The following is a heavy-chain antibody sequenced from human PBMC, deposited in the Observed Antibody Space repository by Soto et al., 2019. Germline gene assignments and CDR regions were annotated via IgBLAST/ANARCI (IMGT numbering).Heavy chain of an antibody. D-gene: IGHD1-26*01. V-gene: IGHV1-69*01. J-gene: IGHJ6*02. CDR2: IIPIFGTA. CDR3: ARPIVGAIKGVYYYYGMDV. Sequence: QVQLVQSGAEVKKPGSSVKVSCKASGGTFSSYAISWVRQAPGQGLEWMGGIIPIFGTANYAQKFQGRVTITADESTSTAYMELSSLRSEDTAMYYCARPIVGAIKGVYYYYGMDVWGQGTTVTVSS. CDR1: GGTFSSYA.